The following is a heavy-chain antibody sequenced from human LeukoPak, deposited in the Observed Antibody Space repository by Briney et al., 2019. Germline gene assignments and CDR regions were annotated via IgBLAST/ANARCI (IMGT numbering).Heavy chain of an antibody. CDR1: GGSISSYY. CDR3: AGTDRSYGTKNWFGP. Sequence: PSETLSLTCTVSGGSISSYYWSWLRQPPGKGLEWIGYIYYSGSTNYNPSLKSRVTISVDTSKNQFSLKLSSETAADTAVYYCAGTDRSYGTKNWFGPWGQGTLVTVSS. J-gene: IGHJ5*02. CDR2: IYYSGST. V-gene: IGHV4-59*01. D-gene: IGHD1-26*01.